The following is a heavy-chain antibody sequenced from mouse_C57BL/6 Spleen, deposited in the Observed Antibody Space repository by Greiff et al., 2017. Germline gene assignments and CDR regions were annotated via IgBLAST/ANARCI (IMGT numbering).Heavy chain of an antibody. CDR2: INPSNGGT. D-gene: IGHD1-1*01. V-gene: IGHV1-53*01. CDR1: GYTFTSYW. CDR3: ARGFITTVVDYYFDY. J-gene: IGHJ2*01. Sequence: VQLQQPGTELVKPGASVKLSCKASGYTFTSYWMHWVKQRPGQGLEWIGNINPSNGGTNYNEKFKSKATLTVDKSSSTAYMQLSSLTSEDSAVYYCARGFITTVVDYYFDYWGQGTTLTVSS.